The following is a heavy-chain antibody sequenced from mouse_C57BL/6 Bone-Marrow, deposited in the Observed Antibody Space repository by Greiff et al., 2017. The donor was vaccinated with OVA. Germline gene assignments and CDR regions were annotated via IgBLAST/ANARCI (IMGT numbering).Heavy chain of an antibody. CDR1: GYTFTSYW. Sequence: VQLQQPGAELVKPGASVKLSCKASGYTFTSYWMHWVKQRPGRGLEWLGRIDPNSGGTKYNEKFKSKATLTVNKPSSTAYMQLSSLTSEDSAVYYVASGGWLQRFAYWGQGTLVTVSA. CDR2: IDPNSGGT. D-gene: IGHD2-3*01. V-gene: IGHV1-72*01. J-gene: IGHJ3*01. CDR3: ASGGWLQRFAY.